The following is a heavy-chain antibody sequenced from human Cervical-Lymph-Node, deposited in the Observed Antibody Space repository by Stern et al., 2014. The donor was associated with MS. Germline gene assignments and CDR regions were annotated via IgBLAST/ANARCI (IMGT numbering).Heavy chain of an antibody. J-gene: IGHJ4*02. CDR1: GFTLSSYT. D-gene: IGHD1-26*01. CDR3: ARDRYSGSSYFDY. CDR2: ISSSSSYI. Sequence: ELQLLESGGGLAKPGGPLRLPCAASGFTLSSYTINWVRQAPAKGLERVSSISSSSSYIYYADSVKGRFTISRDNAKSSLYLQMNSLRAEDAAVYYCARDRYSGSSYFDYWGQGTLVTVSS. V-gene: IGHV3-21*01.